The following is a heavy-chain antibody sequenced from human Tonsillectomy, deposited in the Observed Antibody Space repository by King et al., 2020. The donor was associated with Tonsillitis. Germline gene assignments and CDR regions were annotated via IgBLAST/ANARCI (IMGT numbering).Heavy chain of an antibody. CDR3: ARHRNSAWGFDY. Sequence: VQLQESGPGLVKPSETLSLTCTVSGGSISSYDWSWIRQPPGKGLEWIGYIYYSGSTNYNPSLNSRVTISVDTSKNQFSLKLSSVTAADTAVYYCARHRNSAWGFDYWGQGNVVTVSS. D-gene: IGHD6-19*01. V-gene: IGHV4-59*08. CDR2: IYYSGST. J-gene: IGHJ4*02. CDR1: GGSISSYD.